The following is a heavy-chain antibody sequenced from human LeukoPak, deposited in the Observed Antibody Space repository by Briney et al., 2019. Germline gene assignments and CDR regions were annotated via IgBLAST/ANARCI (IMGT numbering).Heavy chain of an antibody. Sequence: ASVKVSCKASGYTFTSYGISWVRQAPGHGLEWMGWISAYNGNTNYAQKLQGRVTMTTDTSTSTAYMELRSLRSDDTAVYYCARDLYGDYAGDYWGQGTLVTVSS. CDR2: ISAYNGNT. CDR1: GYTFTSYG. V-gene: IGHV1-18*01. CDR3: ARDLYGDYAGDY. D-gene: IGHD4-17*01. J-gene: IGHJ4*02.